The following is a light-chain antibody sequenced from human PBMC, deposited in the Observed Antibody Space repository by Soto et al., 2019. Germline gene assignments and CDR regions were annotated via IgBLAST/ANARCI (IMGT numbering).Light chain of an antibody. CDR1: TNDIGGYNF. CDR2: DVG. J-gene: IGLJ2*01. V-gene: IGLV2-14*03. Sequence: QSVLTQPASVSGSPGQSITISCTGTTNDIGGYNFVSWYQQHPGKAPKLMIYDVGNRPSGVSRRFSGYKSGTTAFLTISGLQADDEADYYCSSYTSSSTRVVFGGGTKLTVL. CDR3: SSYTSSSTRVV.